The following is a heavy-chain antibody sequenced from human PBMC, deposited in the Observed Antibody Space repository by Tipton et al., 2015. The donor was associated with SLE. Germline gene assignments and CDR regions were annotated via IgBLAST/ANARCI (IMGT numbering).Heavy chain of an antibody. D-gene: IGHD5-24*01. CDR2: VYSSGSA. J-gene: IGHJ4*02. CDR1: GDSITSYY. Sequence: GSLRLSCSVSGDSITSYYWSWFRQSTGRGLEWIGRVYSSGSANYNPALISRVSMSVDISKNQFFLTLRSVTAADTAVYFCARGDVDWGQGTLVTVSS. CDR3: ARGDVD. V-gene: IGHV4-4*07.